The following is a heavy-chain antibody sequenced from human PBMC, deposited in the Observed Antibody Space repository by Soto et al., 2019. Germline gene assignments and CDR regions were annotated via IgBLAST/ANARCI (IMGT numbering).Heavy chain of an antibody. CDR2: IYYSGST. D-gene: IGHD5-18*01. CDR3: AREVAMDLIDY. Sequence: QVQLQESGPGLVKPSQTLSLTCTVSGGSISSGGYYWSWIRQHPGKGLEWIGYIYYSGSTYYNPSLKRXXTXSXXTSKNQFSLKLSSVTAADTAVYYCAREVAMDLIDYWGQGTLVTVSS. CDR1: GGSISSGGYY. V-gene: IGHV4-31*03. J-gene: IGHJ4*02.